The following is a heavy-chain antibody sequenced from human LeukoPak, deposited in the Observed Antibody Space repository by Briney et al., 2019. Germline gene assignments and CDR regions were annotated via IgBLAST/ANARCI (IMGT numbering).Heavy chain of an antibody. CDR1: GFTFSSYS. CDR2: ISSSSSYI. D-gene: IGHD2-2*02. CDR3: ASGYCSSTSCFTPDY. J-gene: IGHJ4*02. Sequence: GGSLRLSCAASGFTFSSYSMNWVRQAPGKGLEWVSSISSSSSYIYYADSVKGRFTISRDNAKNSLYPQMNSLRAEDTAVYYCASGYCSSTSCFTPDYWGQGTLVTVSS. V-gene: IGHV3-21*01.